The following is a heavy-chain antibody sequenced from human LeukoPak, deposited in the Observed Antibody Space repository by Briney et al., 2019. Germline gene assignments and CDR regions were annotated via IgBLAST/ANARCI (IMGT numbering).Heavy chain of an antibody. V-gene: IGHV3-21*01. J-gene: IGHJ4*02. CDR1: GFTSSSYS. CDR2: ISSSSSYI. CDR3: ARDVASGYFDY. Sequence: GGSLRLSCAASGFTSSSYSMNWVRQAPGKGLEWVSSISSSSSYIYYADSVKGRFTISRDNAKNSLYLQMNSLRAEDTAVYYCARDVASGYFDYWGQGTLVTVSS. D-gene: IGHD3-22*01.